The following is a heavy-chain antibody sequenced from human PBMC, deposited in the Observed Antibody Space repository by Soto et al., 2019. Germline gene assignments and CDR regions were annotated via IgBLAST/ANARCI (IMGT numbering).Heavy chain of an antibody. CDR2: IKQDGSEK. J-gene: IGHJ5*02. V-gene: IGHV3-7*03. Sequence: QPGGSLRLSCAASGFTFSSYWMSWVRQAPGKGLEWVANIKQDGSEKYYVDSVKGRFTISRDNAKNSLYLQMNSLRAEDTAVYYCARGAAVGVIVPLFWFDPWGQGTLVTVSS. CDR3: ARGAAVGVIVPLFWFDP. CDR1: GFTFSSYW. D-gene: IGHD3-16*02.